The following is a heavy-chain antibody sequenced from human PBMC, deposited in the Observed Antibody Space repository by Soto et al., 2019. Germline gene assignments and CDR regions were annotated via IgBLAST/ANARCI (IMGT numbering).Heavy chain of an antibody. CDR3: ASSATTADYYYGMDV. J-gene: IGHJ6*02. V-gene: IGHV1-3*05. Sequence: QVQLVQSGAEEKKPGASMKVSCKASGYTFTSYAMHWVRQAPGQRLEWMGWINAGNGNTKYSQKFQGRVTITRDTSASTASMELSSLRSEDTAVYYCASSATTADYYYGMDVWGQGTTVTVSS. D-gene: IGHD1-26*01. CDR1: GYTFTSYA. CDR2: INAGNGNT.